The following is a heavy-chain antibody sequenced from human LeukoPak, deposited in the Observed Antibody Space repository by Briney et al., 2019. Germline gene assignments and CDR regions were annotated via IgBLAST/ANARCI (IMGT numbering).Heavy chain of an antibody. CDR3: SRGRYCSSTSCYIDY. Sequence: GGSLRLSCVTSGFTFSSYAMGWVRQAPGKGLEWVSGINGSAGSTYYADSVKGRFTISRDNSKNTLYLQMNSLRAEDTTVYYCSRGRYCSSTSCYIDYWGQGTLVTVSS. CDR2: INGSAGST. J-gene: IGHJ4*02. V-gene: IGHV3-23*01. CDR1: GFTFSSYA. D-gene: IGHD2-2*02.